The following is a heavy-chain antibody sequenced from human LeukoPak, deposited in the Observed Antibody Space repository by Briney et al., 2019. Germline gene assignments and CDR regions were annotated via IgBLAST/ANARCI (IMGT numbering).Heavy chain of an antibody. CDR1: GFXFSSYA. J-gene: IGHJ4*02. V-gene: IGHV3-30-3*01. CDR3: ARDFGDSGYDSVLDY. CDR2: ISYDGSNK. D-gene: IGHD5-12*01. Sequence: GGSLRLSCAASGFXFSSYAIHWVRQAPGKGLEWVAVISYDGSNKYYADSVKGRFTISRDNSKNTLYLQMNSLRAEDTAVYYCARDFGDSGYDSVLDYWGQGTLVTVSS.